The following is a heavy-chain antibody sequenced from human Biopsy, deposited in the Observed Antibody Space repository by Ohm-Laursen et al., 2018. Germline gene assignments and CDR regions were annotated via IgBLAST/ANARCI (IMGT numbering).Heavy chain of an antibody. Sequence: GATVKISCKASGYTFTSYGITWVRQAPGQGLEWMGWINPNNGNTSYAQMLQGRVTMTRDTSTSTAYMEVSSLRSDDTAVYYCAIDGNDFLTDYLKIDQWGQGTLVTVSS. CDR3: AIDGNDFLTDYLKIDQ. CDR1: GYTFTSYG. D-gene: IGHD3-9*01. CDR2: INPNNGNT. J-gene: IGHJ4*02. V-gene: IGHV1-18*01.